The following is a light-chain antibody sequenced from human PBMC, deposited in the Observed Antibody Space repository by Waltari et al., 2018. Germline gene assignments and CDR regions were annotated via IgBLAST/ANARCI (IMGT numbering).Light chain of an antibody. Sequence: QSALTQPPSASGSPGQSVTISCTGPSVAIGTYHHVSWYQQHPGKAPKVIVYAVTKRPSGVPDRFSGSKSGDTAFLTVSGLQAEDEADYYCSSYAGNYIYVFGTGTEVTVL. CDR1: SVAIGTYHH. CDR3: SSYAGNYIYV. CDR2: AVT. J-gene: IGLJ1*01. V-gene: IGLV2-8*01.